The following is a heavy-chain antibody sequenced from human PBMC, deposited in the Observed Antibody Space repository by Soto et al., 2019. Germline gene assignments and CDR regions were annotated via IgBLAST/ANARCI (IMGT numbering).Heavy chain of an antibody. J-gene: IGHJ6*02. V-gene: IGHV3-23*01. CDR1: GFTFSRYE. Sequence: DVQLLESGGGLVQPGGSLRLSCAASGFTFSRYEMSWVRQAPGKGLEAVSCISNSGDRSDYAGPVKGRFTVSRDNLRNTLYLQMNSLRAEDSAVYYCAKILSQTTNFWHGMDAWGQGTTVTVSS. CDR2: ISNSGDRS. D-gene: IGHD3-3*01. CDR3: AKILSQTTNFWHGMDA.